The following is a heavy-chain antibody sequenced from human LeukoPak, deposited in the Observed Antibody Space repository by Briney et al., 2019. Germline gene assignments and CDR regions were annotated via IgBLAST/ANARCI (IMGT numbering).Heavy chain of an antibody. Sequence: SETLSLTCTVSGYSLSSGFFCDWIRQSPGKGLEWIGSFSHRGGSYHNPSLKSRVTISVDTSKNQFSLKLLSVTAADTAVYYCARDGSGSYSGWFDPWGQGTLVTVSS. CDR3: ARDGSGSYSGWFDP. V-gene: IGHV4-38-2*02. D-gene: IGHD1-26*01. J-gene: IGHJ5*02. CDR2: FSHRGGS. CDR1: GYSLSSGFF.